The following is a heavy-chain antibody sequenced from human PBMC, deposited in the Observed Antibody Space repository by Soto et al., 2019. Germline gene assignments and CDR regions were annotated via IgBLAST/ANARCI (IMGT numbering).Heavy chain of an antibody. J-gene: IGHJ6*03. V-gene: IGHV4-31*03. CDR2: IYYSGST. D-gene: IGHD6-6*01. Sequence: SETLSLTCTVSGGSISSGGYYWSWIRQHPGKGLEWIGYIYYSGSTYYNPSLKSRVTISVDTSKNQFSLKLSSVTAADTAVYYCARMEGEYSSSSAPGDPHHLYYYYYMDVWGKGTTVTVSS. CDR3: ARMEGEYSSSSAPGDPHHLYYYYYMDV. CDR1: GGSISSGGYY.